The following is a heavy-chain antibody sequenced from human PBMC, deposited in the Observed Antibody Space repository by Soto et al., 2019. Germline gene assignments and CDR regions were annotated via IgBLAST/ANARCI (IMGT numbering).Heavy chain of an antibody. D-gene: IGHD3-10*01. Sequence: QVQLVQSVTELRKPGASVKLSCKAPGYIFTKYYIAWVRQAPGHGLEWMGMINGYNGKANYGQALRGRVIMTTDTSTHTAYMDTRSLTSDDPGVYYCVSWDGFFGAGGADWAQGTLVTVSS. V-gene: IGHV1-18*01. CDR1: GYIFTKYY. CDR2: INGYNGKA. CDR3: VSWDGFFGAGGAD. J-gene: IGHJ4*02.